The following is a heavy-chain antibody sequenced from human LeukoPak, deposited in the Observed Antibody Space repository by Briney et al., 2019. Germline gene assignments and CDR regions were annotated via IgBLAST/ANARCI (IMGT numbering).Heavy chain of an antibody. D-gene: IGHD4-17*01. V-gene: IGHV4-59*08. Sequence: SETLSLTCTVSGGSISSYYWSWIRQPPGKGLEWIGYIYYSGSTNYNPSLKSRVTISVHTSKHQFSLNLSSVTAADTAVYYCAGTAGDYSYDFDYWGQGTLVTVSS. J-gene: IGHJ4*02. CDR1: GGSISSYY. CDR2: IYYSGST. CDR3: AGTAGDYSYDFDY.